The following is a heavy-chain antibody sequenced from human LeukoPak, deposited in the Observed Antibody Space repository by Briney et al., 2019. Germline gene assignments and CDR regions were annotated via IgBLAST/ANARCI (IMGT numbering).Heavy chain of an antibody. CDR3: SKHIAYSSGGTSSLGGPAY. CDR2: MSWDGGST. Sequence: PGGALRLSCAASGLTFDDYAMHWVRQAPGKGREWVSLMSWDGGSTYCADSVKGRFTISRDNSKNSLYLQINRLRDEDTALYDCSKHIAYSSGGTSSLGGPAYWGQATLVTASS. D-gene: IGHD2-15*01. J-gene: IGHJ4*02. CDR1: GLTFDDYA. V-gene: IGHV3-43D*03.